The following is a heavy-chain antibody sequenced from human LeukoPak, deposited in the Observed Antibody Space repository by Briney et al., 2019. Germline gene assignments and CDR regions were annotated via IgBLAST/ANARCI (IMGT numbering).Heavy chain of an antibody. V-gene: IGHV4-39*02. D-gene: IGHD2-2*01. CDR1: GGSFSSGSYY. CDR2: TYYSGSP. Sequence: PSETLSLTCTVSGGSFSSGSYYWGWIRQPPGMPLEWIGSTYYSGSPYYTPSLKSRVTISVDTSKNQFSLRLSSVTAADTAVYYCAREGYCSSTSCYVWKDYYYYYMDVWGKGTTATVSS. CDR3: AREGYCSSTSCYVWKDYYYYYMDV. J-gene: IGHJ6*03.